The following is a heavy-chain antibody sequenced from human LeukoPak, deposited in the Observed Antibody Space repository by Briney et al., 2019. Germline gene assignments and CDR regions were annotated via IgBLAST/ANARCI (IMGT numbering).Heavy chain of an antibody. D-gene: IGHD4-17*01. CDR3: ARQSRDGDYIGKLFDY. Sequence: PSETLSLTCTVSGGSLSNYYWSWIRQPPGQGLEWIGYIYYSGSINYNPSLKSRVTISVDMSKNQFSLQLSSVTAADTAVYYCARQSRDGDYIGKLFDYWGQGTLVTVSS. CDR1: GGSLSNYY. J-gene: IGHJ4*02. CDR2: IYYSGSI. V-gene: IGHV4-59*08.